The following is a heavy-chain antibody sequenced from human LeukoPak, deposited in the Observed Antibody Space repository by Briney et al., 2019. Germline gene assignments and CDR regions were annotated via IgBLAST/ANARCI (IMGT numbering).Heavy chain of an antibody. J-gene: IGHJ6*02. CDR2: ISSSSSYI. Sequence: GGSLRLSCAASGFTFSSYSMNWVRQAPGKGLEWVSSISSSSSYIYYADSVKGRFTISRDNAKNSLYLQMNSLRAEDTAVYYCARARPAIAVVGLDVRGQGTTVTVSS. CDR3: ARARPAIAVVGLDV. D-gene: IGHD6-19*01. V-gene: IGHV3-21*01. CDR1: GFTFSSYS.